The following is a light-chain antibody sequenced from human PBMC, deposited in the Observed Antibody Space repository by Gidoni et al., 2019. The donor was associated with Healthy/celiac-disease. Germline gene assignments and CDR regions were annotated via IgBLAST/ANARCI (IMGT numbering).Light chain of an antibody. J-gene: IGKJ1*01. V-gene: IGKV1-39*01. CDR3: QQSYSTPRP. CDR1: QSISSY. CDR2: AAS. Sequence: DIQMTQSPSSLSASVGDRVTITCRARQSISSYLNWYQQKPGKAPKLLIYAASSLQSGVPSRFSGSGSGTDFTLTISSLQPEDFATYYCQQSYSTPRPFGQGTKVEIK.